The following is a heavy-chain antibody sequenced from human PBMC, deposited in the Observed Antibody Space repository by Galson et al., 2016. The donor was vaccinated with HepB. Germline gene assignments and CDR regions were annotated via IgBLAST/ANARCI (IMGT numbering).Heavy chain of an antibody. Sequence: SLRLSCAASGFTFRSYWMSWVRQAPGKGLEWVANINQDGSEKYSVESVKGRFTISRDNGMNSLYLQMSSLRVEDAGVYYCARRLDTQRRIAGWGWGMDVWGQGTTVTVS. V-gene: IGHV3-7*01. D-gene: IGHD3-16*01. CDR3: ARRLDTQRRIAGWGWGMDV. CDR1: GFTFRSYW. CDR2: INQDGSEK. J-gene: IGHJ6*02.